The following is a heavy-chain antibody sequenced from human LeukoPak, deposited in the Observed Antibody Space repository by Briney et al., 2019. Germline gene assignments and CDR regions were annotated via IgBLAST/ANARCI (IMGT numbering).Heavy chain of an antibody. CDR3: ARSFYDILIGYYQYFDY. Sequence: GGSLRLSCAASGFTFSNYWMSWVRQAPGKGLEWVANIKQDGSEKYHVDSVKGRFTISRDNSKNTLYIQMNSLRAEDTAVYYCARSFYDILIGYYQYFDYWGQGTLVTVSS. J-gene: IGHJ4*02. CDR2: IKQDGSEK. CDR1: GFTFSNYW. D-gene: IGHD3-9*01. V-gene: IGHV3-7*02.